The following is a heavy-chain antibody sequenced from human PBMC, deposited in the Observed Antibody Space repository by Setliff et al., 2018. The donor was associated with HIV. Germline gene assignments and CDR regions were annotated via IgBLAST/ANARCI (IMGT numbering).Heavy chain of an antibody. V-gene: IGHV3-74*01. J-gene: IGHJ6*02. Sequence: GGSLRLSCAASGFTFSSYWMHWVRQAPGKGLVWVSRINSDGSSTSYADSVKGRFTISRDNAKNTLYLQMNSLRAEDTAVYYCARKGRLRERPYTYYYYGMDVWGQGTTVTSP. CDR3: ARKGRLRERPYTYYYYGMDV. CDR1: GFTFSSYW. D-gene: IGHD5-12*01. CDR2: INSDGSST.